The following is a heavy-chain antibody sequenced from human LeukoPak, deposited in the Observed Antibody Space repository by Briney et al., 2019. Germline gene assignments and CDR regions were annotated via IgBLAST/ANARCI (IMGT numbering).Heavy chain of an antibody. Sequence: GESLKISCKGSGYSFTSYSIGWVRQVPGKGLEWMGIIYPGDSDTRYSPSFQGQVTISADKSISTAYLQWSSLKASDTAMYYCARNLDYGDYEHLSPFDYWGQGTLVTVSS. CDR1: GYSFTSYS. CDR2: IYPGDSDT. J-gene: IGHJ4*02. D-gene: IGHD4-17*01. V-gene: IGHV5-51*01. CDR3: ARNLDYGDYEHLSPFDY.